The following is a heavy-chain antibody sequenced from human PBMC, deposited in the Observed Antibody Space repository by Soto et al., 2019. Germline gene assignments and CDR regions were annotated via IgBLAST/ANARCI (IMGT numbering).Heavy chain of an antibody. J-gene: IGHJ6*03. D-gene: IGHD2-2*03. CDR3: AGVGIVFVPAAVVVHYYYYMDV. CDR1: GYTFTSYG. Sequence: ASVKVSCKASGYTFTSYGISWVRQAPGQGLEWMGWISAYNGNTNYAQKLQGRVTMTTDTSTSTAYMELRSLRSDDTAVYYCAGVGIVFVPAAVVVHYYYYMDVWGKGTTVTVSS. CDR2: ISAYNGNT. V-gene: IGHV1-18*01.